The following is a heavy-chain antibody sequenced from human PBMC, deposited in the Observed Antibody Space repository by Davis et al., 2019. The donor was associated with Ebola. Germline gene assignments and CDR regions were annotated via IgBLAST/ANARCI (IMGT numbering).Heavy chain of an antibody. D-gene: IGHD4-11*01. V-gene: IGHV3-53*01. CDR2: IYSGGST. CDR1: GFTVSNNY. CDR3: AKGGYQLLHDY. Sequence: GESLKISCAASGFTVSNNYMSWVRQAPGKGLEWVSVIYSGGSTYYADSVKGRFTISRDNSKNTLYLQMNSLRVEDTAMYYCAKGGYQLLHDYWGQGTLVTVSS. J-gene: IGHJ4*02.